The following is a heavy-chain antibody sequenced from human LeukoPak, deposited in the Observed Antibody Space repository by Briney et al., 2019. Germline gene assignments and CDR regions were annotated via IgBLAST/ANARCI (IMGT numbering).Heavy chain of an antibody. J-gene: IGHJ4*02. CDR2: INHSGST. D-gene: IGHD3-10*01. Sequence: PGGSLRLSCAASGFTFSSYAMSWVRQAPGKGLEWIGEINHSGSTNNNPTLKSRVTMSVDTSKNQFSLNLTSVTAADTAVYYCARGYAKVAAVRGSIISGAMYFDSWGQGTLVTVSS. V-gene: IGHV4-34*01. CDR3: ARGYAKVAAVRGSIISGAMYFDS. CDR1: GFTFSSYA.